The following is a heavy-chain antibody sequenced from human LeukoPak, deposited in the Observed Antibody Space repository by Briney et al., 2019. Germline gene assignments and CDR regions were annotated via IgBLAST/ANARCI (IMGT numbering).Heavy chain of an antibody. V-gene: IGHV3-21*01. J-gene: IGHJ4*02. CDR3: ARDGALGIAAPTED. CDR1: GFTFSSYS. D-gene: IGHD6-6*01. CDR2: ISSSSSYI. Sequence: GGSLRLSCAASGFTFSSYSMNWVRQAPGKGLEWVSSISSSSSYIYYADSVKGRFTISRDNAKNSLYLQMNSLRAEDTAVYYCARDGALGIAAPTEDWGQGTLVTVSS.